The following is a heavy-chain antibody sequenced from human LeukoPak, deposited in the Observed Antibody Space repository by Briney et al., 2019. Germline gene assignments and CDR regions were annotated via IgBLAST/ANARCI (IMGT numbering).Heavy chain of an antibody. Sequence: WGSLSLSYAGSGFTAITNDIPCVRQAPGKGLEWVSVLYSDGNTKYADSVQGRFTISRDNSKNTLYLDMNSLSPDDTAVYYCARGVDPLADNTLAHWGRGTLVTVSS. CDR1: GFTAITND. V-gene: IGHV3-53*01. J-gene: IGHJ4*02. D-gene: IGHD5-12*01. CDR3: ARGVDPLADNTLAH. CDR2: LYSDGNT.